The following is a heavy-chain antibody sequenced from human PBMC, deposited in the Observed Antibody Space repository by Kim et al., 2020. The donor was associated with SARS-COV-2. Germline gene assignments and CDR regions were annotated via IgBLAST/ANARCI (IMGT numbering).Heavy chain of an antibody. CDR1: GGSISSGDYY. V-gene: IGHV4-30-4*01. J-gene: IGHJ5*02. CDR2: IYYSGST. D-gene: IGHD2-2*01. Sequence: SETLSLTCTVSGGSISSGDYYWSWIRQPPGKGLEWIGYIYYSGSTYYNPSLKSRVTISVDTSKNQFSLKLSSVTAADTAVYYCDTGGYCSSTSCYGVAWFDPWGQGTLVTVSS. CDR3: DTGGYCSSTSCYGVAWFDP.